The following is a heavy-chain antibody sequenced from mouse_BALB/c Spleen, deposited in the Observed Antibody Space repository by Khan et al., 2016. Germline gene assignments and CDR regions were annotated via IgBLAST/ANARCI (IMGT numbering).Heavy chain of an antibody. Sequence: EVQLQESGPDLVKPSQSLSLTCTVTGYSITSGYSWYWIRPFPGNKLEWMGFIHYSGSTNYNPSLKSRISITRDTSKNQFFLQLNSVTTEDTATYYCARDSDWGHGTTLTVSS. CDR3: ARDSD. CDR2: IHYSGST. J-gene: IGHJ2*01. V-gene: IGHV3-1*02. CDR1: GYSITSGYS.